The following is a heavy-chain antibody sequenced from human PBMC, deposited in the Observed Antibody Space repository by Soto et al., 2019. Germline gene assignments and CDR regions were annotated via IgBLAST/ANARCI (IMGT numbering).Heavy chain of an antibody. CDR3: ARDRKSALHWPDP. V-gene: IGHV4-4*02. Sequence: SGTLSLTCAVSCCSITTSDWWGGVRHRPGKGVEWIGEIYHSGSTNYNPSLEGRVTISVDKSKNHFSLELISVTAPDTAVYYCARDRKSALHWPDPWGQGILVTVSS. J-gene: IGHJ5*02. CDR2: IYHSGST. CDR1: CCSITTSDW.